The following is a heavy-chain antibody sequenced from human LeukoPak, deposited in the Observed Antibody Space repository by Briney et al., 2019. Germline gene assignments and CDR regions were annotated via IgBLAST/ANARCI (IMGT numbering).Heavy chain of an antibody. D-gene: IGHD1-26*01. CDR2: NSWNSGSI. CDR1: GFTFDDYA. Sequence: GGSLRLSCAASGFTFDDYAMHWVRQAPGKGLEWVSGNSWNSGSIGYADSVKGRFTISRDNAKNSLYLQMNSLRAEDTALYYCAKDLYSGSFQQKNWYFDLWGRGTLVTVSS. CDR3: AKDLYSGSFQQKNWYFDL. V-gene: IGHV3-9*01. J-gene: IGHJ2*01.